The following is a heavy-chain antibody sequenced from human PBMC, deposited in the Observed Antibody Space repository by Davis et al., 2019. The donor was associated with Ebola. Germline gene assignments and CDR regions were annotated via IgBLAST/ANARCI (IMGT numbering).Heavy chain of an antibody. CDR3: ARARYCSSTSCYGSLDWFDP. D-gene: IGHD2-2*01. CDR1: GGSVSSGSYY. CDR2: IYYSGST. J-gene: IGHJ5*02. V-gene: IGHV4-31*03. Sequence: PSETLSLTCTVSGGSVSSGSYYWSWIRQPPGKGLEWIGYIYYSGSTYYNPSLKSRVTISVDTSKNQFSLKLSSVTAADTAVYYCARARYCSSTSCYGSLDWFDPWGQGTLVTVSS.